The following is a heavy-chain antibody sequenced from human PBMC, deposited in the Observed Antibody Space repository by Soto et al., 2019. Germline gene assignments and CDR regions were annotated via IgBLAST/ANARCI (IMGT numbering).Heavy chain of an antibody. CDR3: AKGSIEYIASVGY. CDR2: ISGSGGSS. CDR1: GFSFNSYA. V-gene: IGHV3-23*01. D-gene: IGHD6-6*01. Sequence: GGSLRLSCSASGFSFNSYAMMWVRQAPGKGLEWVSVISGSGGSSYFADSAKGRFTISRDNSKNMLYLEMNSLRTEDTAIYYCAKGSIEYIASVGYWGQGTLVTVSS. J-gene: IGHJ4*02.